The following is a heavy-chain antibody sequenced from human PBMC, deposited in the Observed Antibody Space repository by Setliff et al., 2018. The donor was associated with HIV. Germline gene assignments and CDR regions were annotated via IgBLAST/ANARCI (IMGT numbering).Heavy chain of an antibody. D-gene: IGHD2-15*01. V-gene: IGHV4-39*01. J-gene: IGHJ6*03. CDR3: ATHVGDRGSYYYYYMDV. CDR1: GGSISSSSYY. Sequence: PSETLSLTCTVSGGSISSSSYYWGWIRQPPGKGLEWIGSIYYSGSPYCTPSLKSRVIISIDMSKNQFSLKLSSVTAADTAVYYCATHVGDRGSYYYYYMDVWGKGTTVTVSS. CDR2: IYYSGSP.